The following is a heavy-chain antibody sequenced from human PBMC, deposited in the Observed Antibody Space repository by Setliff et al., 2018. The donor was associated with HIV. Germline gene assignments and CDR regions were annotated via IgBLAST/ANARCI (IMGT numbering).Heavy chain of an antibody. CDR2: IYHSGST. J-gene: IGHJ4*02. D-gene: IGHD6-19*01. Sequence: SETLSLTCSVSGGSISSYYWSWIRQPPGKGLEWIGYIYHSGSTNYNPSLKSRVTISVDTSKNQFSLKLSSVTAADTAVYYCARWVYNSAWSLDYWGQGTLVTVSS. CDR3: ARWVYNSAWSLDY. V-gene: IGHV4-59*01. CDR1: GGSISSYY.